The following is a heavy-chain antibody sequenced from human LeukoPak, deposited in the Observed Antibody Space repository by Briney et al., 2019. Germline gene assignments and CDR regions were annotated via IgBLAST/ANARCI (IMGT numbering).Heavy chain of an antibody. V-gene: IGHV1-69*04. CDR1: GGTFSSYA. CDR2: IIPILGIA. Sequence: EASVKVSCKASGGTFSSYAISWVRQAPGQVLEWMGRIIPILGIAKYAQKFQGRVTITADKSTSTAYMELSSLRSEDTAVYYCARVLGVTTRYYYYYYGMDVWGQGTTVTVSS. D-gene: IGHD4-11*01. J-gene: IGHJ6*02. CDR3: ARVLGVTTRYYYYYYGMDV.